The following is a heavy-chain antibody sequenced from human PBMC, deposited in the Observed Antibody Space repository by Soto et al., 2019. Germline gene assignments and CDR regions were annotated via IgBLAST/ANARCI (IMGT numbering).Heavy chain of an antibody. D-gene: IGHD3-3*01. CDR2: INHSGST. Sequence: SETLSLTCAVYGGSFSGYYWSWIRQPPGKGLEWIGEINHSGSTNYNPSLKSRVTISVDTSKNQFSLKLSSVTAADTAVYYCARGLRGITIFGVAYYYYGMDVWGQGTTVTV. V-gene: IGHV4-34*01. CDR3: ARGLRGITIFGVAYYYYGMDV. J-gene: IGHJ6*02. CDR1: GGSFSGYY.